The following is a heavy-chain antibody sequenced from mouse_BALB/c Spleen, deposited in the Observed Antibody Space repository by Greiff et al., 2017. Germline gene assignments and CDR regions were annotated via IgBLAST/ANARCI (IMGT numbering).Heavy chain of an antibody. CDR1: GYTFTSYD. CDR3: ARGGPYFDY. J-gene: IGHJ2*01. D-gene: IGHD3-3*01. Sequence: QVQLQQSGPELMKPGASVKISCKASGYTFTSYDINWVKQRPGQGLEWIGWIYPGDGSTKYNEKFKGKATLTADKSSSTAYMQLSSLTSENSAVYFCARGGPYFDYWGQGTTLTVSS. V-gene: IGHV1S56*01. CDR2: IYPGDGST.